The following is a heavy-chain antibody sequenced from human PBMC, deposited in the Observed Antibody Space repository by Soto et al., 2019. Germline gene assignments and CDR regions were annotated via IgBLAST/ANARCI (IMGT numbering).Heavy chain of an antibody. CDR3: ARSIDP. J-gene: IGHJ5*02. Sequence: PSETLSLTCTVSGGSIIRYYWSWILQPPGKGLEWIGYIYYSGSTYYNPSLKSRVTISVDTSKNQFSLKLSSVTAADTAVYYCARSIDPWGQGTLVPVSS. CDR2: IYYSGST. CDR1: GGSIIRYY. V-gene: IGHV4-59*12.